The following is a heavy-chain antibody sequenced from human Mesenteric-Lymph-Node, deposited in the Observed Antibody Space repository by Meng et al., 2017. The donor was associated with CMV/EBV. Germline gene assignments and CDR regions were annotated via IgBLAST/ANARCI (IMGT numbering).Heavy chain of an antibody. Sequence: SETLSLTCAVHGGSFSGYYCRWIRQYPGGGLEWIGEISPSGTTNYHPSLESRVTISLDTSRNQFSLKVRSVTAADTAVYYCARSQGGRWLHPGSDYWGQGIRVTVSS. CDR3: ARSQGGRWLHPGSDY. V-gene: IGHV4-34*01. CDR2: ISPSGTT. CDR1: GGSFSGYY. D-gene: IGHD5-24*01. J-gene: IGHJ4*02.